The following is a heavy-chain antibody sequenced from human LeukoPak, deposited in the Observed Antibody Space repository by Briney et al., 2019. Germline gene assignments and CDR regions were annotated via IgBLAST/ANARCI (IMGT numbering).Heavy chain of an antibody. J-gene: IGHJ4*02. Sequence: QAGGSLRLSCAAPGFTFSSYGMSWVRQAPGKELEWVSTITGSGSHTYYADSVKGRFTISRDNSKNTLYLQMNSLRAEDTAIYYCAKPGYVTSGWFDFWGQGTLVTVSS. D-gene: IGHD6-19*01. CDR1: GFTFSSYG. CDR2: ITGSGSHT. CDR3: AKPGYVTSGWFDF. V-gene: IGHV3-23*01.